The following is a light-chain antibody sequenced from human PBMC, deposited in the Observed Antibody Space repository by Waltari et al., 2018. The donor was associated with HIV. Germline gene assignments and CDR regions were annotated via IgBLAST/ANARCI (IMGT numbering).Light chain of an antibody. J-gene: IGKJ1*01. V-gene: IGKV1-39*01. CDR2: AAS. CDR3: QQSHNTPQT. CDR1: QSISSY. Sequence: DIQMTQSPSSLSASVGDRVTITCRASQSISSYLNWYQQKPGKAPKLLIYAASSLQSGVPSRFSGSGSATDFTLTISSLQPEDYAAYYCQQSHNTPQTFGQGTKVEI.